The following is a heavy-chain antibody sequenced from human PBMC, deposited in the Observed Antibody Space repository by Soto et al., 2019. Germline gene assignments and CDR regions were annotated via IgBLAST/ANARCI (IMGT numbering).Heavy chain of an antibody. Sequence: GGSLRLSCAVSGLTFTTYNFNWVRQAPGKGLEWVSSISGRGVDTLYADSVKGRFTISRDNSRNTLYLQVISLRAEDTAVYYCAKDQTDVTLFDYWGQGTLVTVSS. J-gene: IGHJ4*02. V-gene: IGHV3-23*01. CDR1: GLTFTTYN. CDR3: AKDQTDVTLFDY. CDR2: ISGRGVDT. D-gene: IGHD2-21*02.